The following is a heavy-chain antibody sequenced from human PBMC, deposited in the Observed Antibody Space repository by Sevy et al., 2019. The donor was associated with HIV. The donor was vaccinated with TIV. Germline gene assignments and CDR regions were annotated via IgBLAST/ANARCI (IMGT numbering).Heavy chain of an antibody. D-gene: IGHD3-9*01. J-gene: IGHJ4*02. Sequence: GGSLRLSCAASGLTFSSHAMHWVRQAPGKGLEWVAVISYAGSNKYYADSVKGRFTISRDNPKNTLYLQMNSLRPEDTAVYYCTRDAGYSMDWSPSDYWGQGTLVTVSS. CDR3: TRDAGYSMDWSPSDY. CDR2: ISYAGSNK. V-gene: IGHV3-30-3*01. CDR1: GLTFSSHA.